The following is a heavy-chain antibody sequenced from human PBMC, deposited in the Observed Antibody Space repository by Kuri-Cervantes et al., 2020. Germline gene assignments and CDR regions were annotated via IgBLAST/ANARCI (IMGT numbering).Heavy chain of an antibody. Sequence: GGSLRLSCTASGFTFSSFWMHWVRQAPGKGLVWVSRINSDGSTTNYADSVKGRFTITRDNAKNTLYLQMNSLRAEDTAVYYCAKDDYGDYVGGVFDYWGQGTLVTVSS. J-gene: IGHJ4*02. CDR2: INSDGSTT. CDR3: AKDDYGDYVGGVFDY. D-gene: IGHD4-17*01. CDR1: GFTFSSFW. V-gene: IGHV3-74*01.